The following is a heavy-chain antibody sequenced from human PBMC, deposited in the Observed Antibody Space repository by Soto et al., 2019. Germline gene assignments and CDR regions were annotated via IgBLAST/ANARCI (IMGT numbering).Heavy chain of an antibody. Sequence: QVQLVESGGGVVQPGRSLRLSCAASGFTFSSYGMHWVRQAPGKGLEWVAVISSGGSNTYYADTVKGRFTIYRDNSKNTLYLQMNSLRAEDTAVYYCAKEGSTYYYGSGSYRPTFDYWGQGTLVTVSS. CDR3: AKEGSTYYYGSGSYRPTFDY. D-gene: IGHD3-10*01. J-gene: IGHJ4*02. V-gene: IGHV3-30*18. CDR1: GFTFSSYG. CDR2: ISSGGSNT.